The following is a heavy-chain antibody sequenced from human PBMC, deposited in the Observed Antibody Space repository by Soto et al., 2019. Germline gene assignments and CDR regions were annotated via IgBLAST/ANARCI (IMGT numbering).Heavy chain of an antibody. CDR2: IYYSGST. Sequence: SETLSLTCTVSGGSISSYYWSWIRQPPGKGLEWIGYIYYSGSTNYNPSLKSRVTISVDTSKNQFSLKLSSVTAADTAVYYCASSDYYDSSGYYSWGQGTLVNRLL. J-gene: IGHJ4*02. D-gene: IGHD3-22*01. V-gene: IGHV4-59*01. CDR1: GGSISSYY. CDR3: ASSDYYDSSGYYS.